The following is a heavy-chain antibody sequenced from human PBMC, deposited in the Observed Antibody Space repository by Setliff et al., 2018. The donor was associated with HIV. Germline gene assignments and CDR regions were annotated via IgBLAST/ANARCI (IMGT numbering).Heavy chain of an antibody. Sequence: PSETLSLTCAVSGGPLNSRNWWSWVRQPPGKGLEWIGEAFHSGSANPNASLRSRVMISVDTSKNQFSLKLSAVTAADTAVYYCARDHVFGSRTGFDPWGPGILVTVSS. CDR2: AFHSGSA. V-gene: IGHV4-4*02. CDR3: ARDHVFGSRTGFDP. J-gene: IGHJ5*02. CDR1: GGPLNSRNW. D-gene: IGHD3-10*01.